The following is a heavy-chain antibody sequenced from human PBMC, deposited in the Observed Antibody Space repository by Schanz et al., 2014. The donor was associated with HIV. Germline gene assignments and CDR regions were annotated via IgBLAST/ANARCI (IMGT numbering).Heavy chain of an antibody. CDR1: GFTFSNYA. CDR3: VKDSGTLVSGARWFDP. J-gene: IGHJ5*02. Sequence: QVHLVESGGGVVQPGTSLRLSCAASGFTFSNYAIHWVRQAPGKGLEGVTLIWNDGTSKYYADSVKGRFTISRDNDNDSLYLQMNSLRVEDTALYYCVKDSGTLVSGARWFDPWGQGTQVTVSS. V-gene: IGHV3-33*03. CDR2: IWNDGTSK. D-gene: IGHD6-19*01.